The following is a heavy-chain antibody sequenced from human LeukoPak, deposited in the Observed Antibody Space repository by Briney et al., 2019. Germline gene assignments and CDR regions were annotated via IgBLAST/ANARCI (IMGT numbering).Heavy chain of an antibody. CDR1: GFPFNA. Sequence: PGGSLRLSCTTSGFPFNALSWVRQAPGKGLEWVSGIRVSGSTYYPDSVTGRFTISRDNSENTLYLQMSGLRAEDTAIYYCAKGTGDTAYYFDFWGQGVLVTVSS. V-gene: IGHV3-23*01. CDR3: AKGTGDTAYYFDF. CDR2: IRVSGST. D-gene: IGHD7-27*01. J-gene: IGHJ4*02.